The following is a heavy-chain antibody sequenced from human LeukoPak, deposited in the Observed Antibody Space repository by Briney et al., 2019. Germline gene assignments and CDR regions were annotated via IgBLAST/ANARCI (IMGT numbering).Heavy chain of an antibody. D-gene: IGHD3-10*01. J-gene: IGHJ5*02. CDR1: GFTFNTYT. CDR3: TRLRGESPRSFDP. CDR2: ISGSSGII. Sequence: PGGSLRLSCAASGFTFNTYTMNWVRQAPGKGLEWVSYISGSSGIIDYADSVKGRFTISRDNAENKVYLQMNSLGAEDTAVYYCTRLRGESPRSFDPWGQGTLVTVSS. V-gene: IGHV3-48*04.